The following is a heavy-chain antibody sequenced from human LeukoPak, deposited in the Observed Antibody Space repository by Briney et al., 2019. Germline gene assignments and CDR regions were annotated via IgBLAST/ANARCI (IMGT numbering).Heavy chain of an antibody. CDR2: ISYNGNNK. V-gene: IGHV3-30-3*01. Sequence: GRSLRLSCAASGFTFSSYAMHWVRQAPGKGLEWVAVISYNGNNKYYADSVKGRFTISRDNSKNTLYLQMNSLRTEGTAVYYCASSFPRRDDYISNYFDYWGQGTLVTVSS. CDR1: GFTFSSYA. J-gene: IGHJ4*02. CDR3: ASSFPRRDDYISNYFDY. D-gene: IGHD5-24*01.